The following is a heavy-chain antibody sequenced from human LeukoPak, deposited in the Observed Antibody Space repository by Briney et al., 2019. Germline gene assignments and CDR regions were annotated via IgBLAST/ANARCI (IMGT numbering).Heavy chain of an antibody. CDR2: IYHSGST. CDR3: ARFFQYSGSNCHYLDS. D-gene: IGHD3-22*01. Sequence: SETLSLTCTVSGYSISSGYYWGWIRQPPGKGLEWIGSIYHSGSTYYNPSLKSRVTISVDTSKNQFSLKLSSVTAADTAVYYCARFFQYSGSNCHYLDSWGQGTLVTVSS. CDR1: GYSISSGYY. V-gene: IGHV4-38-2*02. J-gene: IGHJ4*02.